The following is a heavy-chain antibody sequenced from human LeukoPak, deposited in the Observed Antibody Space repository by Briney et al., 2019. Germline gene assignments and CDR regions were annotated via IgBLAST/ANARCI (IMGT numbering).Heavy chain of an antibody. CDR1: GGSISGYY. Sequence: PSETLSLTCTVSGGSISGYYWNWIRQPPGKGLEWFGYIYYSGSTNYNPSLKSRVTISADTSKNQFSLKLTSVTAADTAMYYCARVRSGFEEVDYWGQGTLVTVSS. D-gene: IGHD5-12*01. V-gene: IGHV4-59*08. J-gene: IGHJ4*02. CDR2: IYYSGST. CDR3: ARVRSGFEEVDY.